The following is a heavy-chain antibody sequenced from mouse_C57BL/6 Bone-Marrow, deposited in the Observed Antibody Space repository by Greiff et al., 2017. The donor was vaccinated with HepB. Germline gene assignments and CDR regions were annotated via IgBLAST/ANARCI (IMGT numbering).Heavy chain of an antibody. D-gene: IGHD1-1*01. CDR3: ARLEYYGSSYVWYFDV. V-gene: IGHV1-72*01. CDR2: IDPNSGGT. J-gene: IGHJ1*03. CDR1: GYTFTSYW. Sequence: VQLQQPGAELVKPGASVKLSCKASGYTFTSYWMHWVKQRPGRGLEWIGRIDPNSGGTKYNEKFKSKATLTVDKPSSTAYMQLSSLTSEDSAVYYCARLEYYGSSYVWYFDVWGTGTTVTVSS.